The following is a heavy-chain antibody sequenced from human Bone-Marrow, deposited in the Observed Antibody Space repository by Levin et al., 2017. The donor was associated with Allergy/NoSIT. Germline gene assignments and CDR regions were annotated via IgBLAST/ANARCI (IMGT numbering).Heavy chain of an antibody. CDR3: AKGQIAAAGTGLDY. J-gene: IGHJ4*02. V-gene: IGHV3-9*01. Sequence: GGSLRLSCAASGFTFDDYAMHWVRQAPGKGLEWVSGISWNSGSIGYADSVKGRFTISRDNAKNSLYLQMNSLRAEDTALYYCAKGQIAAAGTGLDYWGQGTLVTVSS. CDR1: GFTFDDYA. D-gene: IGHD6-13*01. CDR2: ISWNSGSI.